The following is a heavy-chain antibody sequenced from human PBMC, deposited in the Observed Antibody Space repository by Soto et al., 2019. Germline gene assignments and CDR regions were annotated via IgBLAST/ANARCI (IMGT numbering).Heavy chain of an antibody. V-gene: IGHV1-18*04. CDR2: ISAYNGNT. CDR1: GYTFTGYG. CDR3: ARDIGGYYDSSGYYGGIGAFDI. D-gene: IGHD3-22*01. Sequence: ASVKVSCKASGYTFTGYGISWVRQAPGQGLEWMGWISAYNGNTNYAQKLQGRVTMTTDTSTSTAYMELRSLRSDDTAVYYCARDIGGYYDSSGYYGGIGAFDIWGQGTMVTVSS. J-gene: IGHJ3*02.